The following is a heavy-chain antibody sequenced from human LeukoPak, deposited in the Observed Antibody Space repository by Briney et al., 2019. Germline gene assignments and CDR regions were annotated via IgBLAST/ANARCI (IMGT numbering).Heavy chain of an antibody. CDR1: GFTFSSYG. CDR3: ARDRSLHYGSGSLDY. J-gene: IGHJ4*02. CDR2: IWYDGSNK. Sequence: GGSLRLSCAASGFTFSSYGMHWVRQAPGKGLEWVAVIWYDGSNKYYADSVKGRFTISRDNSKNTVYLQMNSLRAEDTAVYYCARDRSLHYGSGSLDYWGQGTLVTVSS. V-gene: IGHV3-33*01. D-gene: IGHD3-10*01.